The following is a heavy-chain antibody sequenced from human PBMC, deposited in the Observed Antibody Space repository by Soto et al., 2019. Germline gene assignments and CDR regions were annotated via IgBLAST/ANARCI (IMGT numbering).Heavy chain of an antibody. CDR2: IDPSDSYT. D-gene: IGHD3-10*01. J-gene: IGHJ6*02. CDR1: EYRFASYW. CDR3: AGTSDQDYGSGSSTDSYYYYGMDV. V-gene: IGHV5-10-1*01. Sequence: GESLKISCKALEYRFASYWIGWVRQMPVKGLEWMGRIDPSDSYTSYSPAFQAHVTISVDNSISTAYLQWSSLKASDNAVYYCAGTSDQDYGSGSSTDSYYYYGMDVLGQRITVALSS.